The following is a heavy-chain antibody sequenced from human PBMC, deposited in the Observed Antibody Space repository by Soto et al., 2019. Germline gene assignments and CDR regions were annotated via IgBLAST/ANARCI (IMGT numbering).Heavy chain of an antibody. J-gene: IGHJ5*02. V-gene: IGHV5-51*03. CDR1: GYNFTNYW. D-gene: IGHD2-15*01. CDR3: ARQSVDWSGGKCYKVGFEP. CDR2: IYPADSDT. Sequence: EVQLVQSGAEVKKPGESLKISCKGSGYNFTNYWIAWVRQMPGKGLEWMGNIYPADSDTRYSPSFQGQVTISVDKSINTAYLQWGGRRILESAMYYCARQSVDWSGGKCYKVGFEPWGQGTLLTVFS.